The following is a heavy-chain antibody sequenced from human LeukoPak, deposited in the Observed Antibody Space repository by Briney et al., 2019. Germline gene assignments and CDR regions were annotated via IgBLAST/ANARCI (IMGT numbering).Heavy chain of an antibody. Sequence: SETLSLTCTVSGGSISSYYWGWIRQPPGKGLEWIGSIYYSGSTYYNPSLKSRVTISVDTSKNQFSLKLSSVTAADTAVYYCARHPSKQLVPGSFDYWGQGTLVTVSS. CDR3: ARHPSKQLVPGSFDY. CDR1: GGSISSYY. D-gene: IGHD6-13*01. J-gene: IGHJ4*02. CDR2: IYYSGST. V-gene: IGHV4-39*01.